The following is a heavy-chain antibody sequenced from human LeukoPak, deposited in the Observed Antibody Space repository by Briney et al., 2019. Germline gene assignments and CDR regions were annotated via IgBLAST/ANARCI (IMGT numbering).Heavy chain of an antibody. CDR2: INGDGSST. Sequence: QAGGSLRLSCAASGFTFSSYPMNWVRQAPGKGLEWVSRINGDGSSTNYADSVKGRFTISRDNAKNTLYLQLNSLRAEDTAIYYCARSQGPYDYWGQGTLVTVSS. V-gene: IGHV3-74*01. CDR1: GFTFSSYP. J-gene: IGHJ4*02. CDR3: ARSQGPYDY.